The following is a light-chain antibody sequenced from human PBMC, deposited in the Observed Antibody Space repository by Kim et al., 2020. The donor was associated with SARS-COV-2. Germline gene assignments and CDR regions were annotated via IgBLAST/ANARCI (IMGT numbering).Light chain of an antibody. CDR3: QQYGRPRLYT. CDR1: QSVSSY. CDR2: GAS. J-gene: IGKJ2*01. Sequence: EIVLTQSPATLSLSPGERATLSCRASQSVSSYLAWYQQKPGQAPRLLIYGASSRATGIPDRFSGSGSGTDFTLTISRLEPEDFAVYYCQQYGRPRLYTFGQGTKLEI. V-gene: IGKV3-20*01.